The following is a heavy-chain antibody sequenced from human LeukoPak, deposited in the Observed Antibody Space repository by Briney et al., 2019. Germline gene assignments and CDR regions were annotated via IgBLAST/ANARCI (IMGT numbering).Heavy chain of an antibody. CDR3: ARPGIADFDP. D-gene: IGHD6-13*01. CDR1: AFIFSGHW. J-gene: IGHJ5*02. CDR2: IKEDGSER. Sequence: GGSLRLSCEGSAFIFSGHWMNWVRQTPGKGLEWVASIKEDGSERQYVDSVKGRFSISRDNTKGSLFLQLNSLRAEDTAVYYCARPGIADFDPWGQGILVTVSS. V-gene: IGHV3-7*03.